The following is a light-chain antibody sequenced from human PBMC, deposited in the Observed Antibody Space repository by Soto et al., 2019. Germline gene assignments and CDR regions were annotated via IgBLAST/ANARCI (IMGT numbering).Light chain of an antibody. V-gene: IGKV3-15*01. Sequence: EIVMTQSPATLSVSPGERATLSCRASQSVSSSLAWYQQKPGQAPRLLIYGVSTRATGIPARFSGSGSGTEFTLTISSLQSEDFAVYYCHQYNNWPPLTFGGGTKVEI. CDR2: GVS. CDR1: QSVSSS. CDR3: HQYNNWPPLT. J-gene: IGKJ4*01.